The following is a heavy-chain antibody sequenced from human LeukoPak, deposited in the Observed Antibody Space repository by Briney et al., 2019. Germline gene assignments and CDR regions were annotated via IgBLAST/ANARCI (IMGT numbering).Heavy chain of an antibody. CDR2: VIPLLNIP. V-gene: IGHV1-69*04. CDR3: ARAPHYSGSSGYNWFHP. Sequence: GASVKVSCKASGYTFTSYGINWVRQAPGQGLEWMGRVIPLLNIPHYAQKFRDRVTITAETSTNTSYLELRGLTSDDTAVYYSARAPHYSGSSGYNWFHPWGRGSLVTVSS. CDR1: GYTFTSYG. D-gene: IGHD3-22*01. J-gene: IGHJ5*02.